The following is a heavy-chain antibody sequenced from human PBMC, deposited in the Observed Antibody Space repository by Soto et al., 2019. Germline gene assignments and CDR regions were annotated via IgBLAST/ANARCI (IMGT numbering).Heavy chain of an antibody. CDR3: ASPMTTGTD. CDR2: IYYSGST. J-gene: IGHJ4*02. D-gene: IGHD4-17*01. Sequence: SETLSLTCTVSGGSISSSSYYWGWIRQPPGKGLEWIGSIYYSGSTYYNPSLKSRVTISVDTSKNQFSLKLSSVTAADTAVYYFASPMTTGTDWGQGTLVTVSS. CDR1: GGSISSSSYY. V-gene: IGHV4-39*01.